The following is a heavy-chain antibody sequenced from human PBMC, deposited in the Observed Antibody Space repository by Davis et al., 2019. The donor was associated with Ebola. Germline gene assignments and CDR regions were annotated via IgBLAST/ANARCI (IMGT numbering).Heavy chain of an antibody. CDR2: TYYTSKWHN. D-gene: IGHD3-16*01. CDR3: VRGWGRSGLDV. CDR1: GDSVLAKNGA. V-gene: IGHV6-1*01. Sequence: HSQTLSLTCAISGDSVLAKNGAWNWIRQSPSRGLEWLGRTYYTSKWHNDYGESVKSRITINPDTSKNQLSLQLDSVTPEDTALYYCVRGWGRSGLDVWGQGTTVIVSS. J-gene: IGHJ6*02.